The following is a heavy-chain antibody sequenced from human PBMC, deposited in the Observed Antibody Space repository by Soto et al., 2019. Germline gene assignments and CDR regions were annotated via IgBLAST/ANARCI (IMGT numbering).Heavy chain of an antibody. D-gene: IGHD6-13*01. CDR2: IFSNDEK. Sequence: QVTVKESGPVLVKPTETLTLTCTVSGFSLSNAGLGVSWIRQPPGKALEWLAHIFSNDEKSYSTSLKSRLTTSXDSXKSQVVLIMTNMAPVDTATYYCASTYSTSWYWFDPWGQGTLVTVSS. CDR3: ASTYSTSWYWFDP. J-gene: IGHJ5*02. CDR1: GFSLSNAGLG. V-gene: IGHV2-26*04.